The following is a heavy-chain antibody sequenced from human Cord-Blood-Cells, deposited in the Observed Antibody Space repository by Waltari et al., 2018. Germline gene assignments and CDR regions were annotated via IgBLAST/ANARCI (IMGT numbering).Heavy chain of an antibody. D-gene: IGHD5-12*01. Sequence: EVQLVESGGGLIQPGGSLRLSCAASGFTVSINYMSWVRQAPGKGLEWVSVIYSGGSTYYADSVKGRFTISRDNSKNTLYLQMNSLRAEDTAVYYCAGGYDYYYYGMDVWGQGTTVTVSS. J-gene: IGHJ6*02. CDR2: IYSGGST. CDR1: GFTVSINY. V-gene: IGHV3-53*01. CDR3: AGGYDYYYYGMDV.